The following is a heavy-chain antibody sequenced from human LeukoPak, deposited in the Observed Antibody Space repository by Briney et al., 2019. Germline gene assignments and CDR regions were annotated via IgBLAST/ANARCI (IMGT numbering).Heavy chain of an antibody. CDR1: GFTFSSYA. V-gene: IGHV3-30-3*01. Sequence: GGSLRLSCAASGFTFSSYAMHWVRQAPGKGLEWVAVISYDGSNKYYADSVKGRFTISRGNSKNTLYLQMNSLRAEDTAVYYCARDLEENYYYYGMDVWGQGTTVTVSS. CDR2: ISYDGSNK. CDR3: ARDLEENYYYYGMDV. J-gene: IGHJ6*02.